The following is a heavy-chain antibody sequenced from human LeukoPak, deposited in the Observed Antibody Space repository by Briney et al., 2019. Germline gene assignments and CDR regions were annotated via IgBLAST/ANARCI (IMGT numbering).Heavy chain of an antibody. Sequence: SETLSLTCTVSGGSISSGSYYWSWIRQPAGKGLEWIGRIYTSGSTNYNPSLKSRVTISVDTSKNQFSLKLSSVTAADTAVYYCASSIDYYDSSGYYYGGALDYWGQGTLVTVSS. V-gene: IGHV4-61*02. CDR2: IYTSGST. D-gene: IGHD3-22*01. CDR1: GGSISSGSYY. CDR3: ASSIDYYDSSGYYYGGALDY. J-gene: IGHJ4*02.